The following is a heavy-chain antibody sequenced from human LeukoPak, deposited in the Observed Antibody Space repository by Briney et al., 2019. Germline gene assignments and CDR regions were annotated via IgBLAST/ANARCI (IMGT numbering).Heavy chain of an antibody. Sequence: PGGSLRLSCAASGFTFSSYGMHWVRQAPGKGLEWVAFIRYDGGNKYYADSVKGRFTISRDNSKNTLYLQMNSLRAEDTAVYYCAKEGSYYDSSGYWDWGQGTLVTVSS. D-gene: IGHD3-22*01. J-gene: IGHJ4*02. CDR2: IRYDGGNK. CDR3: AKEGSYYDSSGYWD. V-gene: IGHV3-30*02. CDR1: GFTFSSYG.